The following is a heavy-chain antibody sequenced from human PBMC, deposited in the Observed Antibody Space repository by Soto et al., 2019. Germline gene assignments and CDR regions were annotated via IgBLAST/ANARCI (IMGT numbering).Heavy chain of an antibody. V-gene: IGHV5-10-1*01. Sequence: GKSLKISCKGSGYSFTSYWISWVRQMPGKGLEWMGRIDPSDSYTNYSPSFQGHVTISADKSISTAYLQWSSLKASDTAMYYCARLPIVVVPAAMLNYYYYGMDVWGQETTVTVS. J-gene: IGHJ6*02. CDR2: IDPSDSYT. CDR1: GYSFTSYW. D-gene: IGHD2-2*01. CDR3: ARLPIVVVPAAMLNYYYYGMDV.